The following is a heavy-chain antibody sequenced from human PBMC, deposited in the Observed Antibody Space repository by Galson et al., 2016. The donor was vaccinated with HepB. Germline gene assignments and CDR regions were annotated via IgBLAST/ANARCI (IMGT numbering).Heavy chain of an antibody. D-gene: IGHD3-16*01. CDR2: IDHSGST. Sequence: SETLSLTCAVFGGSFSGYYWSWIRQPPGKGLEWIGEIDHSGSTNYNSSLKSRVTISVDTSKNQFSLQLSSVTAADTAVYYCARGLLGGGATWGQGTLVTVSS. CDR1: GGSFSGYY. J-gene: IGHJ5*02. CDR3: ARGLLGGGAT. V-gene: IGHV4-34*01.